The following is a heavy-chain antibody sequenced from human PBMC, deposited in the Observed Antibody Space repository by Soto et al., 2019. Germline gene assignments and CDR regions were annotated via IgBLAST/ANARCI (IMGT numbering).Heavy chain of an antibody. V-gene: IGHV4-39*02. CDR1: GGSISTSSSY. D-gene: IGHD3-3*01. CDR3: ARDTTRQAIFGVVIRAPDAFDI. Sequence: SETLSLTCTVSGGSISTSSSYWIWIRQPPGKGLEWIGSGYNSGSTHSNPSLKSRVTISVDTSKNHFSLKLSSVTAADTAVYYCARDTTRQAIFGVVIRAPDAFDIWGQGTMVTVSS. CDR2: GYNSGST. J-gene: IGHJ3*02.